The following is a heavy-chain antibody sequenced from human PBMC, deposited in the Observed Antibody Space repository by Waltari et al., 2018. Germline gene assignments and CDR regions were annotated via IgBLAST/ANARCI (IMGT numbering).Heavy chain of an antibody. V-gene: IGHV3-74*01. D-gene: IGHD2-21*02. CDR2: IKSDGSST. CDR3: ARAVYCGGDCYSVPFDY. Sequence: EVQLVESGGGLVQPGGSLRLSCSASGFTFSSYWMHWVRQAPGKGLVWVSRIKSDGSSTSYADSVKGRFTISRDNAKNTLYLQMNSLRAEDTAVYYCARAVYCGGDCYSVPFDYWGQGTLVTVSS. J-gene: IGHJ4*02. CDR1: GFTFSSYW.